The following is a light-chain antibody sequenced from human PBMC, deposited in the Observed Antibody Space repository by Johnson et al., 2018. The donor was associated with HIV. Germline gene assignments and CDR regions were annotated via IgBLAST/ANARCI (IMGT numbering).Light chain of an antibody. CDR1: SSNIGNNF. Sequence: QSVLTQPPSVSAAPGQKVTISCSGSSSNIGNNFVSWYQQLPGTAPKLLIYENNKRPSGIPDRFSGSKSGTSATLGITELQTGDEADYYCGTWDSSLTASYGFGTGTKVTV. CDR3: GTWDSSLTASYG. CDR2: ENN. J-gene: IGLJ1*01. V-gene: IGLV1-51*02.